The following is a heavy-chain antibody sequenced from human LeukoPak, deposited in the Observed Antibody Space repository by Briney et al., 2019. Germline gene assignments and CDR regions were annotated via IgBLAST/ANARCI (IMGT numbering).Heavy chain of an antibody. CDR3: ARDRREAMVLFDY. J-gene: IGHJ4*02. Sequence: ASVKVSCKASGYTFTNYYMHWVRQDPGQGLEWMGIINPSGGSTNYAQKFQGRLTMTRDMSTSTVYMELSSLRSEDTAMYYCARDRREAMVLFDYWGQGTLVTVSS. CDR1: GYTFTNYY. CDR2: INPSGGST. V-gene: IGHV1-46*01. D-gene: IGHD5-18*01.